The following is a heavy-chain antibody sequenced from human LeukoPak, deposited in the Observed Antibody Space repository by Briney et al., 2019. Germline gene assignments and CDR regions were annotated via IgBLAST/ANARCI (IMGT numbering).Heavy chain of an antibody. Sequence: ASVKVSCKASGYTFTSYYMHWVRQAPGQGLEWMGIINPSGGSTSYAQKFQGRVTMTRDMSTSTVYMELSRLRSDDTAVYYCARSLYIAAAGTRFDYWGQGTLVTVSS. CDR1: GYTFTSYY. CDR2: INPSGGST. CDR3: ARSLYIAAAGTRFDY. D-gene: IGHD6-13*01. J-gene: IGHJ4*02. V-gene: IGHV1-46*01.